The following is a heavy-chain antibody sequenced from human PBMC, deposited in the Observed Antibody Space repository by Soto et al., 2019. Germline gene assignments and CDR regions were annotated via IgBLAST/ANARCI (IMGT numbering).Heavy chain of an antibody. J-gene: IGHJ3*02. Sequence: PGGSLRLSCAASGFTFSSHSMNWVRQAPGKGLEWVSSISSSSSYIYYADSVKGRFTISRDNAKNSLYLQMNSLRAEDTAVYYCARGYGDYGAFDIWGQGTMVTVSS. CDR2: ISSSSSYI. CDR1: GFTFSSHS. CDR3: ARGYGDYGAFDI. D-gene: IGHD4-17*01. V-gene: IGHV3-21*01.